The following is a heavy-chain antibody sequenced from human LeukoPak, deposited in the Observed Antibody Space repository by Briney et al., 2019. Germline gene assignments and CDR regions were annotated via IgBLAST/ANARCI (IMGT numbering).Heavy chain of an antibody. V-gene: IGHV1-18*01. D-gene: IGHD4-23*01. Sequence: ASVKVSCKASGYTFTNYGINWVRQAPGQGLEWMGWISAYNGNTDYAQKLQGRVTMTTDTSTSTAYMELRSLRSDDTAVYYCARDRKLPYYYGMDVWGQGTTVTLSS. CDR1: GYTFTNYG. CDR3: ARDRKLPYYYGMDV. CDR2: ISAYNGNT. J-gene: IGHJ6*02.